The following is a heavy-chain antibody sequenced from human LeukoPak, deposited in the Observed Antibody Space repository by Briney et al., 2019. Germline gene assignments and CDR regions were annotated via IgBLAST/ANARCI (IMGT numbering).Heavy chain of an antibody. CDR1: GFTFSSYA. J-gene: IGHJ6*02. CDR3: AKVGISGNPNYYGMDV. CDR2: LSGSGGST. D-gene: IGHD3-10*01. Sequence: GGSLRLSCAASGFTFSSYAMSWVRKAPGKGLEWASALSGSGGSTYYADSVKGRFTISRDNSKNTLYLQMNSLRAEDKAVYYCAKVGISGNPNYYGMDVWGQGTTVTVSS. V-gene: IGHV3-23*01.